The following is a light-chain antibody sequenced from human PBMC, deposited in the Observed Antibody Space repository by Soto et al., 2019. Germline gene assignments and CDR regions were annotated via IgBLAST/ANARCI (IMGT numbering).Light chain of an antibody. V-gene: IGLV2-14*01. Sequence: QSVLTQPASVSGSPGQSITISCTGTSSDVGGYNYVSWYQQHPGKAPKLMINEVSNRPSGVSNRFSGSKSGNTASLTISGLQAEDEADYYCSSYTSSSLYVFGTGTKLTVL. J-gene: IGLJ1*01. CDR3: SSYTSSSLYV. CDR2: EVS. CDR1: SSDVGGYNY.